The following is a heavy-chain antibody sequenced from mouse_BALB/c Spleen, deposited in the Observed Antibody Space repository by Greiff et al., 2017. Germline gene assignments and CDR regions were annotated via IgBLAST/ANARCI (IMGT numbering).Heavy chain of an antibody. D-gene: IGHD1-1*01. V-gene: IGHV2-6-7*01. CDR3: ALYYGSSSYAMDY. J-gene: IGHJ4*01. CDR1: GFSLTGYG. Sequence: VMLVESGPGLVAPSQSLSITCTVSGFSLTGYGVNWVRQPPGKGLEWLGMIWGDGSTDYNSALKSRLSISKDNSKSQVFLKMNSLQTDDTARYYCALYYGSSSYAMDYWGQGTSVTVSS. CDR2: IWGDGST.